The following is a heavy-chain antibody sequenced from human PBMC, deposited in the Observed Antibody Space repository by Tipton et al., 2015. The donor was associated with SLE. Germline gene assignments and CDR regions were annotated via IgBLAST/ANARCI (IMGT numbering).Heavy chain of an antibody. Sequence: QSGAEVKKPGASVKVSCKASGYTFINLYIHWVRQAPGQGLEWMGIINPRGGTTTYAQKFQGRVSMTRDTPASTLYIQLSSLRFEDTAVYYCARGLTVAGNDYWGQGTLVTVSA. CDR3: ARGLTVAGNDY. J-gene: IGHJ4*02. CDR1: GYTFINLY. D-gene: IGHD6-19*01. V-gene: IGHV1-46*01. CDR2: INPRGGTT.